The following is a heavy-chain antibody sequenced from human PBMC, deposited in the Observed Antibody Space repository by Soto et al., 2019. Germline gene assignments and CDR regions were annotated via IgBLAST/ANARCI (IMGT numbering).Heavy chain of an antibody. Sequence: EVQLVESGGGLIQPGGSLRLSCAASGFTVSGNYMSWVRQAPGKGLEWVSIIYSGGNTYYAGFVKGRFTISRDNSKNTLFLEMNSLRAEDKAVYYCARDSVAGGYYYYYGMDGWGQGTTVTVSS. CDR2: IYSGGNT. V-gene: IGHV3-53*01. CDR3: ARDSVAGGYYYYYGMDG. D-gene: IGHD3-16*01. J-gene: IGHJ6*02. CDR1: GFTVSGNY.